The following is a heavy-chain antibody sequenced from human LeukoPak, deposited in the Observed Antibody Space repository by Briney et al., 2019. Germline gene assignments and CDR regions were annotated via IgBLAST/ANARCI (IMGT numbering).Heavy chain of an antibody. J-gene: IGHJ6*03. V-gene: IGHV3-7*01. Sequence: GGSLRLSCAASGFTFSSYWMSWVRQAPGKGLEWVANIKQDGSEKYYADSVKGRFTISRDNSKNTLYLQMNSLRAEDTAVYYCAKSLPYSSSWYYYYMDVWGKGTTVTVSS. D-gene: IGHD6-6*01. CDR3: AKSLPYSSSWYYYYMDV. CDR1: GFTFSSYW. CDR2: IKQDGSEK.